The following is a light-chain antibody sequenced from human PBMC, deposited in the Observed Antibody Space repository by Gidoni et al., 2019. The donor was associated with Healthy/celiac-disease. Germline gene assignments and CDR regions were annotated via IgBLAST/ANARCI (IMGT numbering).Light chain of an antibody. J-gene: IGKJ4*01. Sequence: EIVLTQSPATLSLSPGERATLSCRASQSVSSYLALYQQKPGQAPRLLIDDASNRATGIPARFSGSGSGTDFTLTISSLEPEDFAVYYCQQRSNWPPLTFGGGTKVEIK. CDR1: QSVSSY. V-gene: IGKV3-11*01. CDR3: QQRSNWPPLT. CDR2: DAS.